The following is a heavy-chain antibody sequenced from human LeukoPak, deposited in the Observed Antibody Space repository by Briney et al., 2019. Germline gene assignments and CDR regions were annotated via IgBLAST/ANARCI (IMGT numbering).Heavy chain of an antibody. D-gene: IGHD6-13*01. Sequence: SGPTLVNPTQTLTLTCTFSGFSLSTSGVGVGWIRQPPGKALEWLALIYWNDDKRYSPSLKSRLTITKDTSKNQVVLTMTNMDPVDTATYYCAHSYHPGYSSSWYRYWGQGTLVTVSS. CDR3: AHSYHPGYSSSWYRY. J-gene: IGHJ4*02. CDR2: IYWNDDK. CDR1: GFSLSTSGVG. V-gene: IGHV2-5*01.